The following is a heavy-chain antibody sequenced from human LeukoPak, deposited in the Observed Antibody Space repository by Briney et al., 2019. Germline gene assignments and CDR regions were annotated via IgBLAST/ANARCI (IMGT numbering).Heavy chain of an antibody. CDR1: GGSISSSSYY. CDR3: ASGESLRVVVVAAGDY. Sequence: PSETLSLTCTVSGGSISSSSYYWGWIRQPPGKGLEWIGSIYYSGSTYYNPSLKSRVTISVDTSKNQFSLKLSSVTAADTAVYYCASGESLRVVVVAAGDYWGQGTLVTVSS. D-gene: IGHD2-15*01. V-gene: IGHV4-39*01. J-gene: IGHJ4*02. CDR2: IYYSGST.